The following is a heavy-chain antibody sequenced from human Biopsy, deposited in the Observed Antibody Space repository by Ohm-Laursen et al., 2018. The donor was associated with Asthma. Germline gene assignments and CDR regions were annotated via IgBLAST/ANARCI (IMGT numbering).Heavy chain of an antibody. CDR3: ASDFPKDYVRCNFQF. D-gene: IGHD4-17*01. CDR1: GYSLTDLS. V-gene: IGHV1-24*01. J-gene: IGHJ4*02. Sequence: GASVKVSCKVSGYSLTDLSMHWVRQAPGQGLEWMGGRDHEEGGTVNARRFQGRVTMTEDTSTDTAYMELSSPSSDDTAVYYCASDFPKDYVRCNFQFWGQGTLVTVSS. CDR2: RDHEEGGT.